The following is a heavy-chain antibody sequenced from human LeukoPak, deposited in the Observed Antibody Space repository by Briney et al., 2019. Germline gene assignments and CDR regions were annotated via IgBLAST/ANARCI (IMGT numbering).Heavy chain of an antibody. D-gene: IGHD4/OR15-4a*01. J-gene: IGHJ5*02. CDR3: AKAKYDYGDPVGWFDP. CDR2: ILGSGVAT. Sequence: QSGGSLRLSCAASGFTFSTNAMSWVRQAPGKGLEWVSGILGSGVATFYADSVKGRFTISRDNSKNTLYPQMDSLRAEDTAVYYCAKAKYDYGDPVGWFDPWGQGTLVTVSS. CDR1: GFTFSTNA. V-gene: IGHV3-23*01.